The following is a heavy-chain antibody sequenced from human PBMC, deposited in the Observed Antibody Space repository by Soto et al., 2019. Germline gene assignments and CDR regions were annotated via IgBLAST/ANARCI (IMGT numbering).Heavy chain of an antibody. V-gene: IGHV3-48*02. CDR1: GFSFSTYS. CDR2: ISSRSYTI. J-gene: IGHJ6*02. CDR3: ARGGSSSDNGMDV. D-gene: IGHD6-6*01. Sequence: EVQLVESGGGLVQPGGSLRLSCAASGFSFSTYSMNWVRQAPGKGLEWVSYISSRSYTIYYVDSVKGRFTISRDNAKNSLYLQMNSLRDEDTAVYYCARGGSSSDNGMDVWGEGTTVTVS.